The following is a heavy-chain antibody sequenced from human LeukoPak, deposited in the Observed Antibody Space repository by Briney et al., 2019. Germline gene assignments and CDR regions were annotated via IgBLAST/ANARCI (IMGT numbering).Heavy chain of an antibody. CDR3: ARGVYCTNGVCYRGGTYYFDY. J-gene: IGHJ4*02. D-gene: IGHD2-8*01. Sequence: PGGSLRLSCAASGFTVSSNYMSWVRQAPGKGLEWVSVIYSGGSTYYADSVKGRFTISRHNSKNTLYLQMNSLRAEDTAVYYCARGVYCTNGVCYRGGTYYFDYWGQGTLVTVSS. CDR1: GFTVSSNY. V-gene: IGHV3-53*04. CDR2: IYSGGST.